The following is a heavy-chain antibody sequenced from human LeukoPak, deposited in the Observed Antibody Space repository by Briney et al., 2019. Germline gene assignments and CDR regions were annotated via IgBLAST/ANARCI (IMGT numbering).Heavy chain of an antibody. D-gene: IGHD3-22*01. CDR3: AKDIYDSSGYRTLSGAFDI. V-gene: IGHV3-23*01. Sequence: GGSLRLSCAASGFTSSTHAMSWVRQAPGKGLEWVSAISARGGSPYYADSVKGRFTISRDNSKNTLYLQMNSLRAEDTAVYYCAKDIYDSSGYRTLSGAFDIWGQGTMVTVSS. CDR2: ISARGGSP. J-gene: IGHJ3*02. CDR1: GFTSSTHA.